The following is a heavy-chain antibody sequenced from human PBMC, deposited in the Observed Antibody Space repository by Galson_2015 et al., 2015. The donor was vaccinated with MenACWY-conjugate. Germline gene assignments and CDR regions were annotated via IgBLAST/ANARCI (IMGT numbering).Heavy chain of an antibody. V-gene: IGHV3-23*01. CDR1: GFTFSSYS. CDR2: IYPNGVTT. D-gene: IGHD6-19*01. CDR3: AKDRQPDSGWNFDY. J-gene: IGHJ4*02. Sequence: SLRLSCAASGFTFSSYSMNWARQAPGKGLEWVSAIYPNGVTTYYAESVKGRFTISRDNSKNTVYLQMNSLRAEDTAVYYCAKDRQPDSGWNFDYWGQGTLVTVSS.